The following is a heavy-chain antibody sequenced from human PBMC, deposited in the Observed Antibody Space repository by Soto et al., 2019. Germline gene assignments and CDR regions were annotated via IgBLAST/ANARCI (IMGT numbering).Heavy chain of an antibody. D-gene: IGHD2-21*02. Sequence: GGSLRLSCAVSGFTFSSYAMHWVRQAPGKGLEWVAVIWYDGSNKYYEDSVKGRFTISRDNSKNTLYLQMNSLRAEDTAVYYCARETPYCGGDWARIRCYFDYWGQGTLVTVSS. J-gene: IGHJ4*02. CDR3: ARETPYCGGDWARIRCYFDY. CDR1: GFTFSSYA. CDR2: IWYDGSNK. V-gene: IGHV3-33*08.